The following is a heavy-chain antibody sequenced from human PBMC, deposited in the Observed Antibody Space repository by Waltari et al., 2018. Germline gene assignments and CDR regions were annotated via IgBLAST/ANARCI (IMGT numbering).Heavy chain of an antibody. Sequence: QVQLLQSGAEVKKPGASVKVSCKTSGYTFTTYGIPWIRQAPGLGLEWMGWISTYNGNTNYAQNFQGRVTMTTDASTSTVYMELTSLRSDDTAVYYCARDYYDSGSQGFWGQGTLVTVSS. CDR1: GYTFTTYG. J-gene: IGHJ4*02. D-gene: IGHD3-10*01. CDR2: ISTYNGNT. V-gene: IGHV1-18*01. CDR3: ARDYYDSGSQGF.